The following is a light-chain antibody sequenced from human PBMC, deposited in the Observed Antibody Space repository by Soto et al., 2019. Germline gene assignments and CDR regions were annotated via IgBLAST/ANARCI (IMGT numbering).Light chain of an antibody. Sequence: EFVLTQSPGTLSLSPGERATLSCRASQSVSSSYVAWYQQKPGQAPRLLIYGPSNRATGIPDRFSGSGSGTDFTLTISRLEPEDFAVYYCQQYGRSPPTLTFGGGTKVEIK. V-gene: IGKV3-20*01. J-gene: IGKJ4*01. CDR3: QQYGRSPPTLT. CDR1: QSVSSSY. CDR2: GPS.